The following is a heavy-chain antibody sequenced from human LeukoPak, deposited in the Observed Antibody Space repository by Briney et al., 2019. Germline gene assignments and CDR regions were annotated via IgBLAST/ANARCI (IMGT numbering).Heavy chain of an antibody. CDR3: ARDEGHFDWLFPPDY. CDR2: IWYDGSNK. D-gene: IGHD3-9*01. J-gene: IGHJ4*02. Sequence: PGGSLRLSCAASGFTFSSYGMHWVRQASGKGLEGVAVIWYDGSNKYNADSVKGRFTISRDNSKNTLYLQMNSLRAEDTAVYYCARDEGHFDWLFPPDYWGQGTLVTVSS. CDR1: GFTFSSYG. V-gene: IGHV3-33*01.